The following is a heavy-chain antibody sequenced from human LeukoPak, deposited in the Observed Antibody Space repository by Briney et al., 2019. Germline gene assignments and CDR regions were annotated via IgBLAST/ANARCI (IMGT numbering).Heavy chain of an antibody. D-gene: IGHD3-3*01. CDR1: GFTFSSYA. J-gene: IGHJ4*02. V-gene: IGHV3-23*01. CDR3: AKVKLNNFWSGYLFDY. Sequence: GGSLRLSCAASGFTFSSYAMSWVRQAPGKGLEWVSAISGSGGSTYYADSVKGRFTISRDNSKSTLYLQMNSLRAEDTAVYYCAKVKLNNFWSGYLFDYWGQGTLVTVSS. CDR2: ISGSGGST.